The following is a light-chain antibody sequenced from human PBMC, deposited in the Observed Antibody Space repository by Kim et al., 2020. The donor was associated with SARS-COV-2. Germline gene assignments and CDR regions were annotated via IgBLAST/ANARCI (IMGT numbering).Light chain of an antibody. V-gene: IGLV2-14*03. CDR1: SSDIVGYDY. J-gene: IGLJ3*02. CDR2: DVT. Sequence: GQSITTSCPGTSSDIVGYDYFSWYQQHPGKAPKLMIFDVTRRPSGVPNRFSGSKFGNTASLTISGLQAEDEAEYYCSSHTSSDTWVFGGGTKVTVL. CDR3: SSHTSSDTWV.